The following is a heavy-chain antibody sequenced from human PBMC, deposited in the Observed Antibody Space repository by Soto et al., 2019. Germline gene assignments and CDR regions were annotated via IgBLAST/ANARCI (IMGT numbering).Heavy chain of an antibody. D-gene: IGHD3-22*01. CDR3: AREGSGYYYFDY. Sequence: QVQLVESGGGVVQPGRSLRLSCAASGFTFSSYAMHWVRQAPGKGLEWVAVISYDGSNKYYADSVKGRFTISRDNSNNTLYLQMNSLRAEDTAVYYCAREGSGYYYFDYWGQGTLVTVSS. J-gene: IGHJ4*02. CDR2: ISYDGSNK. CDR1: GFTFSSYA. V-gene: IGHV3-30-3*01.